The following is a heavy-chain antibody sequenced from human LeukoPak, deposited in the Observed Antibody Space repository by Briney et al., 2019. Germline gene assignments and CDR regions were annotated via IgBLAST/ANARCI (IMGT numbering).Heavy chain of an antibody. D-gene: IGHD6-6*01. CDR3: AREASSIAARRSEYYFDY. V-gene: IGHV1-2*02. CDR2: INPNSGGT. CDR1: GYTFTGYY. Sequence: ASVKVSCKASGYTFTGYYMHWVRQAPGQGLEWMGWINPNSGGTNYAQKFQGRVTMTRDTSIRTAYMELSRLRSDDTAVYYCAREASSIAARRSEYYFDYWGQGALVTVSS. J-gene: IGHJ4*02.